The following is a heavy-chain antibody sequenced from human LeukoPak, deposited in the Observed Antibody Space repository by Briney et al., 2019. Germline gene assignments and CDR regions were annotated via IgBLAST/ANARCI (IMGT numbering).Heavy chain of an antibody. CDR2: ISGSGGTT. Sequence: GGSLRLSCAASGFTFSSYAMSWVRQAPGKGLEWVSAISGSGGTTYYADSVKGRFTISRDNSKNTLYLQMNSLRAEDTAVYYCAKDRPTMVRGVPWFDPWGQGTLVTLSS. CDR3: AKDRPTMVRGVPWFDP. CDR1: GFTFSSYA. D-gene: IGHD3-10*01. V-gene: IGHV3-23*01. J-gene: IGHJ5*02.